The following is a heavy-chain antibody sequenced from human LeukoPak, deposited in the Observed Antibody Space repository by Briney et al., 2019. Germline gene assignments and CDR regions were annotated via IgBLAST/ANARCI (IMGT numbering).Heavy chain of an antibody. CDR3: ASPASTVTTGIDY. J-gene: IGHJ4*02. V-gene: IGHV3-66*01. Sequence: GGSLRLSCAASGFTFSAYAMSWVRQAPGKGLEWVSVIYSGGSTYYADSVKGRFTISRDNSKNTLYLQMNSLRAEDTAVYYCASPASTVTTGIDYWGQGTLVTVSS. CDR2: IYSGGST. D-gene: IGHD4-17*01. CDR1: GFTFSAYA.